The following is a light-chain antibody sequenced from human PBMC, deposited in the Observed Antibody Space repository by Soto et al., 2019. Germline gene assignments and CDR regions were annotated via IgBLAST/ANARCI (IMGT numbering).Light chain of an antibody. J-gene: IGKJ3*01. CDR1: ETISSR. CDR3: QQYNLPIT. CDR2: DSS. Sequence: DIQMTQSPSTLSASVGDRVTISCRASETISSRLAWYQQKPGRAPNLLISDSSSLKSGVPPRFSGSGSGTEFTLTISSLQPDDFATYYCQQYNLPITFGPGTKVDVK. V-gene: IGKV1-5*01.